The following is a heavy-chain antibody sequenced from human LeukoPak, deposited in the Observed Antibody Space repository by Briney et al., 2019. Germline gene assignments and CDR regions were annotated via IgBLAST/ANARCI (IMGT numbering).Heavy chain of an antibody. J-gene: IGHJ1*01. V-gene: IGHV7-4-1*02. CDR3: ARDYTLTLGTTTYFQH. CDR2: INTNTGNP. CDR1: GYIFDIYA. Sequence: GASVKVSCKASGYIFDIYALIWVRQAPGQGLELMGWINTNTGNPTYAQGFTGRFVFSLDTSVSTAYLQISSLKAEDTAVYYCARDYTLTLGTTTYFQHWGQGTQVTVSS. D-gene: IGHD1-7*01.